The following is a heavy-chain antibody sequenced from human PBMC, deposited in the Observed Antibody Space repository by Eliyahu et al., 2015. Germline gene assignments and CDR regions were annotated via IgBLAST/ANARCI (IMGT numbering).Heavy chain of an antibody. CDR1: GFNWRFSFSSYA. CDR3: GKGVSFTYADEFDI. Sequence: EVQLLESGGGLAQRGGSLRLSCAASGFNWRFSFSSYAMSWVRQAPGKGLEWVSGISGSGDGTNYAGSVKGRFTISRDNSKNTLYLQMNSLRAEDTAVYYCGKGVSFTYADEFDIWGQGTMVTVSS. J-gene: IGHJ3*02. CDR2: ISGSGDGT. V-gene: IGHV3-23*01. D-gene: IGHD2-2*01.